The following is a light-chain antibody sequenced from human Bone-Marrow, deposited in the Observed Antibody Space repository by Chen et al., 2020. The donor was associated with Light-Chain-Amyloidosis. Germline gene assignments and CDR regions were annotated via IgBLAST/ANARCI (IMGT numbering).Light chain of an antibody. Sequence: EIVLTQSPATLSLSPGERATLSCRASQSVSSYLAWNQQKPGQAPRLLIYAASNRATGIPARFSGSGSGTDFTLTISSLEPEDFAVYYCQQRSNWPLITFGQGTRLEIK. J-gene: IGKJ5*01. CDR1: QSVSSY. V-gene: IGKV3-11*01. CDR3: QQRSNWPLIT. CDR2: AAS.